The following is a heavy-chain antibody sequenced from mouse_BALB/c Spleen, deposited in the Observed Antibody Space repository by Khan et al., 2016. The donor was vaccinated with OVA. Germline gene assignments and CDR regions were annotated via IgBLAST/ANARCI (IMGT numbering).Heavy chain of an antibody. V-gene: IGHV2-6-1*01. CDR3: ARQPYYHYNIMDY. CDR2: IWSDGNT. CDR1: GFSLTNYG. Sequence: QVQLKQSGPGLAAPSQSLSITCTISGFSLTNYGVHWVRQPPGKGLEWLVVIWSDGNTNYNSALKSRLTITKDNSQSQVFLKINRLQTDDTAIYVCARQPYYHYNIMDYWGQGTSVTVSS. D-gene: IGHD2-10*01. J-gene: IGHJ4*01.